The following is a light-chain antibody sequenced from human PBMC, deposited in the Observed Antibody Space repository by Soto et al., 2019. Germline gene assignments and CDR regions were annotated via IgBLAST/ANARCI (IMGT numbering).Light chain of an antibody. CDR2: AAS. CDR1: QSISSY. Sequence: DIQMTQSPSSLSASVGDRVTITCRASQSISSYLNWYQQKPGKAPKLLIYAASSLQSGVPSRFSGSGSGTEFTLTISSLQPEDFATYSCQHSHSTPLTFGGGTKVDTK. J-gene: IGKJ4*01. CDR3: QHSHSTPLT. V-gene: IGKV1-39*01.